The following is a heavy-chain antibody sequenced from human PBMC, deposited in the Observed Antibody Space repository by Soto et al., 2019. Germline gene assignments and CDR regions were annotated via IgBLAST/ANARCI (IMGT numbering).Heavy chain of an antibody. CDR3: VTKRGMSSSSTVNWFDP. CDR2: ISGNAGSA. V-gene: IGHV3-23*01. D-gene: IGHD4-17*01. J-gene: IGHJ5*02. Sequence: WWPLSLSCAASRFTFSNSAINWLRQPQGQGRGWGLSISGNAGSAYYAGSGKGRLCMHRDNSNRTLLLLLHSLRAEATAEHYFVTKRGMSSSSTVNWFDPWGQGSLVTVSS. CDR1: RFTFSNSA.